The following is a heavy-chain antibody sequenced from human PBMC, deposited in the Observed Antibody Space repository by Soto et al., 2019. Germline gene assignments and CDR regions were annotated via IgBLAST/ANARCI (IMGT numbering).Heavy chain of an antibody. CDR3: ARVYYDILTGFYSDY. CDR1: GGSINRCY. V-gene: IGHV4-59*01. D-gene: IGHD3-9*01. CDR2: IYYSGST. Sequence: SETLSLTCTVSGGSINRCYWSWIRQPPGKGLEWIGYIYYSGSTNYNPSLKSRVSISIDTSKTQFSLKLSSVTAADTAVYYCARVYYDILTGFYSDYWGQGYMVTVS. J-gene: IGHJ4*02.